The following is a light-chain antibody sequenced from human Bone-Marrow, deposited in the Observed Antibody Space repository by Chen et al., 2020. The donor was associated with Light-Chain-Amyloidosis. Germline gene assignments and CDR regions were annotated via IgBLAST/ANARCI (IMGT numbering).Light chain of an antibody. CDR3: QSADSSGTYEVI. CDR1: DLPTKY. V-gene: IGLV3-25*03. Sequence: SYERTQPPSSSGSPGQPARITCSGDDLPTKYAYWYQQKPGQAPVLVIHRDTERPSGISERFSGSSSGTTATLTISGVQAEDEADYHCQSADSSGTYEVIFGGGTKLTVL. J-gene: IGLJ2*01. CDR2: RDT.